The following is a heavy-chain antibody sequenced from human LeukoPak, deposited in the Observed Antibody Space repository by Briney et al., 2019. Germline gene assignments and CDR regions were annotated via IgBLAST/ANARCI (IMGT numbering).Heavy chain of an antibody. CDR3: ARGNGDYEGGIDY. CDR2: INSDGSST. J-gene: IGHJ4*02. D-gene: IGHD4-17*01. Sequence: PGGSLRLSCAASGFTFSSYWMHWVRQAPGKGLVWVSRINSDGSSTSYADSVKGRFTISRDNAKNTLYLQMNSLRAEDTAVYYCARGNGDYEGGIDYWGQGTLVTVSS. CDR1: GFTFSSYW. V-gene: IGHV3-74*01.